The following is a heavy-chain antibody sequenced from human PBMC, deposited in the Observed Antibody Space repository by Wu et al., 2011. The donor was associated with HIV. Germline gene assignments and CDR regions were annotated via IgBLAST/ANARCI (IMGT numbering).Heavy chain of an antibody. J-gene: IGHJ2*01. CDR3: ARSRYDSSAYNGNGYFDL. Sequence: VQLVQSGAEVKKPGSSVKVSCKASGDTFNSYAISWVRQAPGQGLEWMGRIIPIFGTANYAQKFQGRVTIIADRSTTTVYMELSSLGSEDTAVYYCARSRYDSSAYNGNGYFDLWGRGTLVTVSS. CDR1: GDTFNSYA. D-gene: IGHD3-22*01. V-gene: IGHV1-69*14. CDR2: IIPIFGTA.